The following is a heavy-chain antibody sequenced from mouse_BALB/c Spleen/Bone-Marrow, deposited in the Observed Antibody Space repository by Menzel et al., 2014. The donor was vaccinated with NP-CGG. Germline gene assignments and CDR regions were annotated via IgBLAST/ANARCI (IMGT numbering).Heavy chain of an antibody. CDR1: GYSITSDYA. Sequence: DVQLQESGPGLVKPSQSLSLTCTVTGYSITSDYAWNWIRQVPGNKLEWMGYITYSVSTSYNPSLKSRISITRDTSKNQFFLQLNSVTTEDTATYYCARSVVATRYFDYWGQGTTLTVSS. V-gene: IGHV3-2*02. CDR3: ARSVVATRYFDY. J-gene: IGHJ2*01. CDR2: ITYSVST. D-gene: IGHD1-1*01.